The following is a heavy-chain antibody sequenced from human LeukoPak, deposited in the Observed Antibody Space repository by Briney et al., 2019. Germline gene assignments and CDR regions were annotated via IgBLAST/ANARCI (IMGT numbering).Heavy chain of an antibody. CDR3: ARAIAALELVPFDY. V-gene: IGHV1-18*01. D-gene: IGHD6-13*01. CDR2: IRAYNGNT. Sequence: VASVKVSCKSSGYTFTSYGMNEVRQARGQGLDGMGWIRAYNGNTNYAQKLQGRVTMTTDTSTSKAYMKLRSLKSDATAVYYCARAIAALELVPFDYWGQGTLVTVSS. J-gene: IGHJ4*02. CDR1: GYTFTSYG.